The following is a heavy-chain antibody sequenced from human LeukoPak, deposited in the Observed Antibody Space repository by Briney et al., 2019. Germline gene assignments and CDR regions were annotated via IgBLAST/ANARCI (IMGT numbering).Heavy chain of an antibody. CDR2: INHSGST. J-gene: IGHJ5*02. Sequence: SETLSLTCAVYGGSFSGYYWSWIRQPPGKGLEWIGEINHSGSTNYNPSLKSRVTISVDMSKNQFSLKLSSVTAADTAVYYCARDRGAYCSGGSCYSQPYNWFDPWGQGTLVTVSS. V-gene: IGHV4-34*01. D-gene: IGHD2-15*01. CDR3: ARDRGAYCSGGSCYSQPYNWFDP. CDR1: GGSFSGYY.